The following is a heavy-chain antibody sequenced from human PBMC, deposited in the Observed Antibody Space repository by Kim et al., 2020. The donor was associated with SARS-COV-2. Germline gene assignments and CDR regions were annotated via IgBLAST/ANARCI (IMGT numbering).Heavy chain of an antibody. CDR2: ISYDGSNK. D-gene: IGHD4-17*01. Sequence: GGSLRLSCAASGFTFSSYGMHWVRQAPGKGLEWVAVISYDGSNKYYADSVKGRFTISRDNSKNTLYLQMNSLRAEDTAVYFCARSNYGNYYFDYWGQGTLVTVSS. CDR3: ARSNYGNYYFDY. J-gene: IGHJ4*02. V-gene: IGHV3-30*03. CDR1: GFTFSSYG.